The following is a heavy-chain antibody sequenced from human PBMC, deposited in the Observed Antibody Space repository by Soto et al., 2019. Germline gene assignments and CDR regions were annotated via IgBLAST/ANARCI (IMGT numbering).Heavy chain of an antibody. CDR1: GFTFSSYW. J-gene: IGHJ4*02. CDR3: ARAVQWLSFSPSDY. CDR2: INSDGSST. Sequence: GGSLRLSCAASGFTFSSYWMHWVRQAPGKGLVWVSRINSDGSSTSYADSVKGRFTISRDNAKNTLYLQMNSLRAEDTAVYYCARAVQWLSFSPSDYWGQGTLVTDSS. D-gene: IGHD6-19*01. V-gene: IGHV3-74*01.